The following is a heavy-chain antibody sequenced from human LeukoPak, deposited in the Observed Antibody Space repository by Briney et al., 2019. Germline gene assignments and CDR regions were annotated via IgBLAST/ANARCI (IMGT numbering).Heavy chain of an antibody. Sequence: ASLKVSFKASGYTFTGYYMHWVRQAPGQGLEWMGCINPNSGDTNYAQRFQGRVTMTRDTSISTAYMELSRLRSDDTAVYYCARVSVAGTPDRDYFDYWGQGTLVTVSS. CDR2: INPNSGDT. CDR3: ARVSVAGTPDRDYFDY. J-gene: IGHJ4*02. D-gene: IGHD6-19*01. V-gene: IGHV1-2*02. CDR1: GYTFTGYY.